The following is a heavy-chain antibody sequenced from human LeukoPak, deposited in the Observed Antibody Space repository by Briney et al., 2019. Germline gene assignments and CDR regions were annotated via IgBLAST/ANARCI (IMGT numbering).Heavy chain of an antibody. CDR1: GGSFSGYY. V-gene: IGHV4-34*01. Sequence: SETLSLTCAVYGGSFSGYYWSWIRQPPGKGLEWIGEINHSGSTNYNPSLKSRVTISVDTSKNQFSLKLSSVTAADTAVYYCARGSSGYYLTAFTFDIWGQGTMVTVSS. J-gene: IGHJ3*02. CDR2: INHSGST. CDR3: ARGSSGYYLTAFTFDI. D-gene: IGHD3-22*01.